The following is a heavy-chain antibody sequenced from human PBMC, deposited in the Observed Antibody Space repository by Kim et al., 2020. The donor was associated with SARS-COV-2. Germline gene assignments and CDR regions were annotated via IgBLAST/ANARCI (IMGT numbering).Heavy chain of an antibody. CDR3: ARDRWGGGNFDL. V-gene: IGHV1-2*02. D-gene: IGHD3-16*01. Sequence: NYAQKCQGRVTMTRDTSNSTAYMELSRLRSDDTAVYYCARDRWGGGNFDLWGRGTLVTVSS. J-gene: IGHJ2*01.